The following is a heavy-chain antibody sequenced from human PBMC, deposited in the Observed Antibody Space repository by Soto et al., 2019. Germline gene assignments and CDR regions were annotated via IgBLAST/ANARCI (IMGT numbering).Heavy chain of an antibody. CDR3: ARGEQYDILHRYYGMDV. V-gene: IGHV3-30-3*01. CDR1: GFAFPKFD. Sequence: PGGSLRLSCPVSGFAFPKFDMHWVRQTPGKGLEWLAFISYGGDNKYYGDSVKGRLSVSRDNSRNTVYLQMNSLRVEDTAIYYCARGEQYDILHRYYGMDVWGQGTTVTVYS. D-gene: IGHD3-16*01. J-gene: IGHJ6*02. CDR2: ISYGGDNK.